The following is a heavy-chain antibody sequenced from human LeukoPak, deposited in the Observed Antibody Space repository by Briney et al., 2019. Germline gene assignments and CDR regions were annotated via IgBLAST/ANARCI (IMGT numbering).Heavy chain of an antibody. CDR1: GSTFSGYW. J-gene: IGHJ4*02. Sequence: PGGSLRLSCTASGSTFSGYWMNWVRQAPGKGLVWVSRIGSDGGSTTYADSVKGRFTISRDNAKNTLYLQMTSLRTEDTAVYYCARGGSGNFYYWGRGTLVTVSS. CDR2: IGSDGGST. V-gene: IGHV3-74*03. D-gene: IGHD1-26*01. CDR3: ARGGSGNFYY.